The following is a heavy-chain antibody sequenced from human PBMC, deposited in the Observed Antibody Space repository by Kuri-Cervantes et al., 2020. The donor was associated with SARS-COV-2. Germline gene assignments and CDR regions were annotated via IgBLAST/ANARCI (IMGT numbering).Heavy chain of an antibody. D-gene: IGHD6-13*01. Sequence: GSLRLSCTVSGGSISSSSYYWGWIRQPPGKGLEWIGEINHSGSTNYNPSLKSRVTISVDTSKNQFSLKLSSVTAADTAVYYCARAGSYSSSWANNYYYYGMDVWGQGTTVTVSS. CDR1: GGSISSSSYY. CDR3: ARAGSYSSSWANNYYYYGMDV. J-gene: IGHJ6*02. CDR2: INHSGST. V-gene: IGHV4-39*07.